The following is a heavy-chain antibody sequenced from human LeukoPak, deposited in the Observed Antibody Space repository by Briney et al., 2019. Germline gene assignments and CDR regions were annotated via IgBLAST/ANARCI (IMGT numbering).Heavy chain of an antibody. J-gene: IGHJ2*01. V-gene: IGHV3-23*01. CDR3: ARALNSDDYGDYETLLDWYFDL. CDR2: ISGSGDIT. Sequence: GGSLRLSCAASGFTFDDYGMSWVRQAPGKGLEWVSLISGSGDITYYADSVKGRFTVSRDNSRNTLYLQMSSLRAEDTAVYYCARALNSDDYGDYETLLDWYFDLWGRGTLVIVSS. D-gene: IGHD4-17*01. CDR1: GFTFDDYG.